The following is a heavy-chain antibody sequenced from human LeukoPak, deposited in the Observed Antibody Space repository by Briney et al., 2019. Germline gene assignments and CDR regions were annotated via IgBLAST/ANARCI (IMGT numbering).Heavy chain of an antibody. D-gene: IGHD5-12*01. CDR1: GYTFTSYG. Sequence: ASVKVSCKASGYTFTSYGISWVRQAPGQGLEWMGWISAYNGNTNYAQKFQGRVTMTRDTSISTAYMELSRLRSDDTAVYYCARDATPYSGYDPYYYYYMDVWGKGTTVTVSS. J-gene: IGHJ6*03. CDR2: ISAYNGNT. CDR3: ARDATPYSGYDPYYYYYMDV. V-gene: IGHV1-18*01.